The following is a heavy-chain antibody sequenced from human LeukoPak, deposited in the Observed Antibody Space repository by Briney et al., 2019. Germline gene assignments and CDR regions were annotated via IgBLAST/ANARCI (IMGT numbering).Heavy chain of an antibody. CDR1: GYSFTSYW. J-gene: IGHJ6*02. CDR3: ARRGSPFKGGSFYYGMDV. D-gene: IGHD5-12*01. Sequence: GESLKISCKGSGYSFTSYWIGWVRQMPGKGLEWMGIIYPGDSDTRYSPSLQGQVTISADKSISTAYLQWSSLKASDTAMYYCARRGSPFKGGSFYYGMDVWGQGTTVTVSS. V-gene: IGHV5-51*01. CDR2: IYPGDSDT.